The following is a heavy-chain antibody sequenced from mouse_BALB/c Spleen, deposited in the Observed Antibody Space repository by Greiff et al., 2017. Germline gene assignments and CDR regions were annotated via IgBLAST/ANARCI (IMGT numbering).Heavy chain of an antibody. Sequence: EVKVVESGGGLVQPGGSRKLSCAASGFTFSSFGMHWVRQAPEKGLEWVAYISSGSSTIYYADTVKGRFTISRDNPKNTLFLQMTSLRSEDTAMYYCARARAITDYFDYWGQGTTLTVSS. V-gene: IGHV5-17*02. CDR2: ISSGSSTI. CDR1: GFTFSSFG. D-gene: IGHD3-3*01. CDR3: ARARAITDYFDY. J-gene: IGHJ2*01.